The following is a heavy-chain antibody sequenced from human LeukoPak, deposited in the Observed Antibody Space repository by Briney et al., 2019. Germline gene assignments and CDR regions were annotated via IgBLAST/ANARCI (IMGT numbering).Heavy chain of an antibody. J-gene: IGHJ4*02. CDR1: GYTFTRYY. D-gene: IGHD6-13*01. CDR2: INPNSGGT. Sequence: GASVKVSCKASGYTFTRYYMHWVRQAPGQGLEWMGWINPNSGGTNYAQKFQGRVTMTRDTSISTAYMELSRLRSDDTAVYYCARDRIAAAGIQVDYWGQGTLVTVSS. V-gene: IGHV1-2*02. CDR3: ARDRIAAAGIQVDY.